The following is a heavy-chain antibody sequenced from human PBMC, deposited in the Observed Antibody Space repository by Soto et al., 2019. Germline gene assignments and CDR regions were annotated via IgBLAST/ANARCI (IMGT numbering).Heavy chain of an antibody. D-gene: IGHD5-18*01. CDR3: ARALTAMEYYYYYGMDV. V-gene: IGHV4-34*01. J-gene: IGHJ6*02. Sequence: QVQLQQWGAGLLKPSETLSLTCAVYGGSFSGYYWSWIRQPPGKGLEWIGEINHSGSTNYNPSLQSRVTISVDTSKNQFSLKLSSVTAADTAVYYCARALTAMEYYYYYGMDVWGQGTTVTVSS. CDR2: INHSGST. CDR1: GGSFSGYY.